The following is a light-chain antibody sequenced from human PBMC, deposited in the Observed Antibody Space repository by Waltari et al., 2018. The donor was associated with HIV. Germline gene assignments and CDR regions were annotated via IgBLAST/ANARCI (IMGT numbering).Light chain of an antibody. J-gene: IGLJ2*01. Sequence: QSVLTQPPSASGTPGQRVTISCSGRRSNIGRNPVSWYQQPPGTAPKLLISDNNQRPSGVPDRFSGSKSGTSASLAISGLQSEDEGDYYCAAWDDSLDGLFGGGTKLTV. CDR2: DNN. CDR3: AAWDDSLDGL. V-gene: IGLV1-44*01. CDR1: RSNIGRNP.